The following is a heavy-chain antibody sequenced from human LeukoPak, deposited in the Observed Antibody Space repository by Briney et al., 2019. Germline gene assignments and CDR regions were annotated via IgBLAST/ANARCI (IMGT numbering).Heavy chain of an antibody. CDR3: AREECLSSYHI. CDR2: IHDSGST. Sequence: PSETLSLTCTVSGGSVSSGSYYWSWIRQPPGKGLEWIGYIHDSGSTNYNPSLKSRVTISADTSKNQFSLKLSSVTAEDTAVYYCAREECLSSYHIWGQGTMVTVSS. D-gene: IGHD3-3*01. V-gene: IGHV4-61*01. CDR1: GGSVSSGSYY. J-gene: IGHJ3*02.